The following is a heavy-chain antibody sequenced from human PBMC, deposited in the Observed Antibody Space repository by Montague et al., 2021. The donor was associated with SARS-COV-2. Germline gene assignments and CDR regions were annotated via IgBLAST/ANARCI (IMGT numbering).Heavy chain of an antibody. V-gene: IGHV3-48*02. D-gene: IGHD2-15*01. J-gene: IGHJ4*02. CDR2: ISSSSIPT. CDR1: GFTFSSYS. CDR3: ARDGGFCSGDGCYFFDY. Sequence: SLRLSCAASGFTFSSYSMNWVRRAPGKGLGWVSYISSSSIPTYYADSVRGRSTISRDNAKKSLYLQIDSLRDEDTAVYYCARDGGFCSGDGCYFFDYWGQGTLVTVSS.